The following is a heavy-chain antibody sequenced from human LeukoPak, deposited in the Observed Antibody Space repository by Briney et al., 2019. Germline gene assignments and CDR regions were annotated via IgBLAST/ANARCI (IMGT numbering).Heavy chain of an antibody. CDR1: GFTSSSYS. CDR2: ISGNNDNI. Sequence: GGSLRLSCAASGFTSSSYSMNWVRQAPGKGLEWVSYISGNNDNIHQADSVKGRFTISRDNAKNSLYLQMNSLRAEDTAVYYCARDLNWSFDYWGQGTLVTVSS. CDR3: ARDLNWSFDY. D-gene: IGHD1-1*01. V-gene: IGHV3-48*01. J-gene: IGHJ4*02.